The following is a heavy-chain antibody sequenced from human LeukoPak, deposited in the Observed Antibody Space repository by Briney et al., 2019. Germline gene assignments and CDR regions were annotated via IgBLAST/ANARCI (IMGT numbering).Heavy chain of an antibody. J-gene: IGHJ6*02. CDR1: GFTFSSYS. CDR2: ISSSSSYI. D-gene: IGHD1-1*01. CDR3: AGEGTQSSSYGMDV. V-gene: IGHV3-21*01. Sequence: GGSLRLSCAASGFTFSSYSMNWVRQAPGKGLEWVSSISSSSSYIYYADAVKGRFTISKDNAKHSLYLQMDSLRAEDTAVYYCAGEGTQSSSYGMDVWGQGTTVTVSS.